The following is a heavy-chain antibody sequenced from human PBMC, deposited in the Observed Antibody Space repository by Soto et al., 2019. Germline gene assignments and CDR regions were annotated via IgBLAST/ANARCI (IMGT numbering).Heavy chain of an antibody. D-gene: IGHD6-6*01. CDR3: ARIWGIAARQGPLTFDY. CDR1: GGSISSGGYY. V-gene: IGHV4-31*03. J-gene: IGHJ4*02. Sequence: QVQLQESGPGLVKPSQTLSLTCTVSGGSISSGGYYWSWIRQHPGKGLEWIGYIYYSGSTYYNPSLKSRFTISVYTSKNQFSLKLSSVTAADTAVYYCARIWGIAARQGPLTFDYWGQGTLVTVSS. CDR2: IYYSGST.